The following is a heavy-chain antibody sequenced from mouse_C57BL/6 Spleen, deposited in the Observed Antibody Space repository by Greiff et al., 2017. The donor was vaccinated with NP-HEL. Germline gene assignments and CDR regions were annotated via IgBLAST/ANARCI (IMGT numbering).Heavy chain of an antibody. CDR2: ISSGGDYI. J-gene: IGHJ1*03. D-gene: IGHD3-2*02. CDR1: GFTFSSYA. CDR3: TRELRLKYFDV. V-gene: IGHV5-9-1*02. Sequence: EVKLVESGEGLVKPGGSLKLSCAASGFTFSSYAMSWVRQTPETRLEWVAYISSGGDYIYYADTVKGRFTISRDNARNTLYLQMSSLKSEDTAMYYCTRELRLKYFDVWGTGTTVTVSS.